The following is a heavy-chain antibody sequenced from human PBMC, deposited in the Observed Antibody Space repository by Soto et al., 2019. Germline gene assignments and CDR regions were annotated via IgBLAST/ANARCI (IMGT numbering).Heavy chain of an antibody. Sequence: EVQLVESGGGLVKPGGSLRLSCAASGFTFSSYSMNWVRQAPGKGLEWVSSISSSSSYIYYADSVKGRFTISRDNAKNSLYLQMNSLRAEDTAVYYCARSAGGSSNWYYYYGMDVWGQGTTVTVSS. V-gene: IGHV3-21*01. J-gene: IGHJ6*02. CDR2: ISSSSSYI. CDR1: GFTFSSYS. CDR3: ARSAGGSSNWYYYYGMDV. D-gene: IGHD6-13*01.